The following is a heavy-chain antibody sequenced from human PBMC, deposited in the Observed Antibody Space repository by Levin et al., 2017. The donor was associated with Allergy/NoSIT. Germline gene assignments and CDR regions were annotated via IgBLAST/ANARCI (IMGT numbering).Heavy chain of an antibody. CDR1: GFIFNNYW. Sequence: GGSLRLSCTASGFIFNNYWMAWVRQAPGKGLEWVAKIKQDGSEKYYVDSVKGRFTISRDNVKNTLYVQMNSLRAEDTAVYYCARDGWTWNDLDYWGQGTLVTVSS. CDR3: ARDGWTWNDLDY. D-gene: IGHD1-1*01. CDR2: IKQDGSEK. V-gene: IGHV3-7*01. J-gene: IGHJ4*02.